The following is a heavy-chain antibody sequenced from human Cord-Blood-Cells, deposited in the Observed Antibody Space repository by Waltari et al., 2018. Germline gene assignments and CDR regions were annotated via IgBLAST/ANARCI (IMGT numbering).Heavy chain of an antibody. J-gene: IGHJ4*02. CDR2: INHSGST. D-gene: IGHD1-7*01. Sequence: QVQLQQWGAGLLKPSETLSLTCAVYGGSFSGYYWSWIRQPPGKGLEWIGEINHSGSTNYNPSLKCRVTISVDTSKNQFSLKLSSVTAADTAVYYCARRRRYNWNYDYWGQGTLVTVSS. CDR3: ARRRRYNWNYDY. CDR1: GGSFSGYY. V-gene: IGHV4-34*01.